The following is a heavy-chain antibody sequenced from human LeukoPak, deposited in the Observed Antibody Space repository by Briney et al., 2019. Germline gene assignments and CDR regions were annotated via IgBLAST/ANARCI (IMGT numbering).Heavy chain of an antibody. Sequence: GGSLRLSCAASGFTFSSYSMNWVRQAPGKGLEWVSSISSSSSYIYYADSVKGRFTISRDNSKNTLYLQMNSLRAEDTAVYYCATILVPAARNYFDYWGQGTLVTVSS. CDR1: GFTFSSYS. CDR3: ATILVPAARNYFDY. CDR2: ISSSSSYI. D-gene: IGHD2-2*01. J-gene: IGHJ4*02. V-gene: IGHV3-21*01.